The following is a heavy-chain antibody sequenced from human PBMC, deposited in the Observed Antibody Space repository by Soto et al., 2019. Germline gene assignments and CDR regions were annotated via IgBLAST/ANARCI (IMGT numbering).Heavy chain of an antibody. CDR1: GGTFSSYT. CDR3: ARDPYPYGSGSYRIKNWFGP. J-gene: IGHJ5*02. CDR2: IIPILGIA. D-gene: IGHD3-10*01. V-gene: IGHV1-69*08. Sequence: QVQLVQSGAEVKKPGSSVKVSCKASGGTFSSYTISWVRQAPGQGLEWMGRIIPILGIANYAQKFQGRVTITADKSTSTAYMELSSLRSEDTAVYYCARDPYPYGSGSYRIKNWFGPWGQGTLVTVSS.